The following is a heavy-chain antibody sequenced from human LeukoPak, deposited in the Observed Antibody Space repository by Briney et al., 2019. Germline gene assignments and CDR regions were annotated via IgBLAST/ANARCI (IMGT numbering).Heavy chain of an antibody. V-gene: IGHV4-38-2*01. CDR2: IYHSGCT. J-gene: IGHJ5*02. D-gene: IGHD5-24*01. CDR1: GYSISSGYC. CDR3: ARRDGWFDP. Sequence: PSETLSLTCAVSGYSISSGYCWGWIRQPPGKGLEWIGSIYHSGCTYYNPSLKIRVTISVDTSKNQFSLELRAVTAPDTRVNYRARRDGWFDPCGQGTLVTVSS.